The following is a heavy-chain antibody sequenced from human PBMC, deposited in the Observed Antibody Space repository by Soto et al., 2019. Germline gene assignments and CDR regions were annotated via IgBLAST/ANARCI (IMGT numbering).Heavy chain of an antibody. D-gene: IGHD2-2*01. CDR1: GFTFSSYS. CDR3: WRNQIVVVPAVPRIYYYGMDV. Sequence: RLPCAASGFTFSSYSTNWVRQAPGKRLERVSYISSSSSTIYYTDSVKGRFSISRDNAKNSLYLQTNSLRDEYTPVYYCWRNQIVVVPAVPRIYYYGMDVWGQGTTVTVSS. V-gene: IGHV3-48*02. CDR2: ISSSSSTI. J-gene: IGHJ6*02.